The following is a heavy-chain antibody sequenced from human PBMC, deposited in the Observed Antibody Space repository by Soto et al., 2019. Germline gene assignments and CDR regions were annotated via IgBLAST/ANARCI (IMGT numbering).Heavy chain of an antibody. D-gene: IGHD5-18*01. Sequence: SETLSLTCAVYGGSFSGYYWTWIRQPPGTGLEWIGEINHSGSTFYSPSLKSRVSISLDTSKNQFSLNLAPMTAADTAVYYCEKEGNTYGARRFAYWGQGTLVPVSS. CDR3: EKEGNTYGARRFAY. J-gene: IGHJ4*02. CDR2: INHSGST. CDR1: GGSFSGYY. V-gene: IGHV4-34*09.